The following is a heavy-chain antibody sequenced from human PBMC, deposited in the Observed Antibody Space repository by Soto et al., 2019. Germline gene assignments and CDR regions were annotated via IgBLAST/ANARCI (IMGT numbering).Heavy chain of an antibody. CDR2: ISYSGST. CDR3: ARLYSNYLTRFDY. Sequence: SETLSLTCTVSGGSISNYYWSWIRQPPGKGLECIGYISYSGSTNYNPSLKSRVTISVDTSKNQFSLRLGSVTAADTAVYYCARLYSNYLTRFDYWGQGTLVTVSS. CDR1: GGSISNYY. J-gene: IGHJ4*02. V-gene: IGHV4-59*08. D-gene: IGHD4-4*01.